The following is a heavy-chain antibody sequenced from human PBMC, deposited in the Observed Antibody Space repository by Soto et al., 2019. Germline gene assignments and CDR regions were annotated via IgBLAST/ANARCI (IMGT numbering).Heavy chain of an antibody. CDR3: ARSYSSNGRFDY. J-gene: IGHJ4*02. V-gene: IGHV2-5*02. Sequence: RPTLVNPTQTLTLTCTVSGFSLSTSCGGVGWIRQPPGKAMEWLALIYWDDDKRYRPSLKSRLTINKDTSKNQVVLTMTNMDPVDTATYYWARSYSSNGRFDYWGQGTLVTV. D-gene: IGHD6-13*01. CDR1: GFSLSTSCGG. CDR2: IYWDDDK.